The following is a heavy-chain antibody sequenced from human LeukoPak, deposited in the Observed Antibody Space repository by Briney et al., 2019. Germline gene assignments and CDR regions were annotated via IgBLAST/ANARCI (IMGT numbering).Heavy chain of an antibody. CDR2: ISSSGSTI. CDR1: GFTFSSYE. V-gene: IGHV3-48*03. D-gene: IGHD1-7*01. CDR3: ARDRGLELPNY. Sequence: PGGSLRLSCAASGFTFSSYEMNWVRQAPGKGLEWVSYISSSGSTIYYADSVKGRFTISRDNAKNSLYLQMNSLRAEDTAVYYCARDRGLELPNYWGQGTLVTVSS. J-gene: IGHJ4*02.